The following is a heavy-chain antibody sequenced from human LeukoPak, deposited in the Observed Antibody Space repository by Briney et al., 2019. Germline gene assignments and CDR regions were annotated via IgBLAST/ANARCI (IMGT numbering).Heavy chain of an antibody. J-gene: IGHJ4*02. CDR1: GYTFTSYG. V-gene: IGHV1-18*01. Sequence: GASVKVSCKASGYTFTSYGITWVRQAPGQGLEWMGWISAYNGNTNYAQKLQGRVTITTDTYTTTAYMELRSLRSDDTAVYYCARSWNGYYDFWSGLDYWGQGTLVTVSS. D-gene: IGHD3-3*01. CDR3: ARSWNGYYDFWSGLDY. CDR2: ISAYNGNT.